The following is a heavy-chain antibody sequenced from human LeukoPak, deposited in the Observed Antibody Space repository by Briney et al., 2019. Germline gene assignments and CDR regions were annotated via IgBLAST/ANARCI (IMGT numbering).Heavy chain of an antibody. CDR1: GGSISSYY. D-gene: IGHD1-26*01. Sequence: SETLSLTCTVSGGSISSYYWSWTRQPPGKGLEWIGYIYYSGSTNYNPSLKSRVTISVDTSKNQFSLKLSSVTAADTAVYYRAREVQVSGSFDYWGQGTLVTVSS. CDR3: AREVQVSGSFDY. J-gene: IGHJ4*02. V-gene: IGHV4-59*01. CDR2: IYYSGST.